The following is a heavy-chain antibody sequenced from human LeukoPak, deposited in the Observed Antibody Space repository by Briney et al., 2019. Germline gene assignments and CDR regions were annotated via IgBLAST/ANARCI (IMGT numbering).Heavy chain of an antibody. D-gene: IGHD5-12*01. V-gene: IGHV3-23*01. J-gene: IGHJ4*02. CDR2: IGGSNGIT. CDR3: ARNENSGWGYFDY. CDR1: RFTFNSYA. Sequence: GGSLRLSCAASRFTFNSYALSGFRQAPGKGLGWVSVIGGSNGITFYVGSVKGRFTISRDNSKDTLYLQMNSLRAEDTAVYYCARNENSGWGYFDYWGQGTLVTVSS.